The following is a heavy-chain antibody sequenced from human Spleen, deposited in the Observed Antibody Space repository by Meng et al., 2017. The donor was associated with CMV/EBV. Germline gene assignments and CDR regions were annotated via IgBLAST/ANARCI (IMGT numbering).Heavy chain of an antibody. D-gene: IGHD1-14*01. CDR1: GGSMSSGDYF. CDR3: ARAEYYNWFDP. V-gene: IGHV4-30-4*01. J-gene: IGHJ5*02. CDR2: IYYSGNT. Sequence: QVQVQESGPGLVKPSQTLSLTCTVSGGSMSSGDYFWNWIRQPPGKSLEWIGYIYYSGNTYYNPSLKSRVTISIDTSKNQFSLKLSSVTAADTAVYYCARAEYYNWFDPWGQGTLVTVSS.